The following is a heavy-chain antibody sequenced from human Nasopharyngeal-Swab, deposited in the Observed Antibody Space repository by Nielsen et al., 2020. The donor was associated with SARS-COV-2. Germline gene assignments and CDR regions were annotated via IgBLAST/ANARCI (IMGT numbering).Heavy chain of an antibody. D-gene: IGHD2-15*01. J-gene: IGHJ4*02. CDR1: GFIFSDSA. V-gene: IGHV3-73*01. CDR2: IRSKGNSYAT. Sequence: GESLKISCAASGFIFSDSAIHWVRQASGKGLEWVGRIRSKGNSYATAYAASVKGRFIIFRDDPTNTAYLQMNSLKTEDTAMYYCTRCGGGCYSGRDYWGQGTLATVSS. CDR3: TRCGGGCYSGRDY.